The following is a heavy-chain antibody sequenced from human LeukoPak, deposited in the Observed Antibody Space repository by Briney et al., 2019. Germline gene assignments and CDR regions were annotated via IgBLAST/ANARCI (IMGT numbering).Heavy chain of an antibody. CDR3: ARGGYNYGPFDY. CDR2: IGTAGDT. V-gene: IGHV3-13*01. D-gene: IGHD5-24*01. Sequence: GSLRLSCAASGFTFSSYDMHWVRQATGKGLEGVSAIGTAGDTYYPGSVKGRFTISRENAKNSLYLQMNSLRAGDTAVYYCARGGYNYGPFDYWGQGTLVTVSS. CDR1: GFTFSSYD. J-gene: IGHJ4*02.